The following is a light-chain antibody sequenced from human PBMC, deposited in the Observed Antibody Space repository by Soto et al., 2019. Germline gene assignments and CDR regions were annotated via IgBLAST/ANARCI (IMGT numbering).Light chain of an antibody. CDR1: QSVSSN. CDR2: GAS. CDR3: QQYNNWPALT. J-gene: IGKJ4*01. Sequence: EIVMTQSPATLSVSPGERATLSCRASQSVSSNFAWYQQKPGQAPRLLIYGASTRATGIPARFSGSRSATEFTLTISSLQSEDFAVYYCQQYNNWPALTFGGGTKVEIK. V-gene: IGKV3-15*01.